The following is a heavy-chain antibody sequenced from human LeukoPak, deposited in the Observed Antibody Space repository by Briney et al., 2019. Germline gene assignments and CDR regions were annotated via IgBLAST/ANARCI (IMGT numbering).Heavy chain of an antibody. D-gene: IGHD1-1*01. Sequence: ASVKVSCKASGYTFTSYYMHWVRQAPGQGLEWMGIINPSGGSTRYAQKFQGRVAMTRDTPTSTVYMELSSLRSEDTAVYYCARGAVNRYNWNDDNFYYYYMDVWGKGTTVTISS. V-gene: IGHV1-46*01. CDR1: GYTFTSYY. CDR3: ARGAVNRYNWNDDNFYYYYMDV. J-gene: IGHJ6*03. CDR2: INPSGGST.